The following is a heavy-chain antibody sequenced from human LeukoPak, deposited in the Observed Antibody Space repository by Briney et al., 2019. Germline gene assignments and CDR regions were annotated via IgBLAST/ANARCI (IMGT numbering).Heavy chain of an antibody. CDR1: GYTFTSYD. D-gene: IGHD3-10*01. J-gene: IGHJ4*02. CDR3: ARGQGGVRGVRDY. V-gene: IGHV1-69*05. CDR2: FIPVFGPA. Sequence: SVKVSCKASGYTFTSYDINWVRQAPGQGLEWMGGFIPVFGPANYAQRFQGRVTMTRDTSTSTVYMELSSLRSEDTAVYYCARGQGGVRGVRDYWGQGTLVTVSS.